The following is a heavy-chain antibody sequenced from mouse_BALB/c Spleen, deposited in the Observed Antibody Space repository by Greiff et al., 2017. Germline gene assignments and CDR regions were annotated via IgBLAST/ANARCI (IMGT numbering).Heavy chain of an antibody. CDR3: AREGLGSPYYFDY. CDR2: ISSGGSYT. J-gene: IGHJ2*01. V-gene: IGHV5-6*01. CDR1: GFTFSSYG. Sequence: EVQLQQSGGDLVKPGGSLKLSCAASGFTFSSYGMSWVRQTPDKRLEWVATISSGGSYTYYPDSVKGRFTISRDNAKNTLYLQMSSLKSEDTAMYYCAREGLGSPYYFDYWGQGTTLTVSS.